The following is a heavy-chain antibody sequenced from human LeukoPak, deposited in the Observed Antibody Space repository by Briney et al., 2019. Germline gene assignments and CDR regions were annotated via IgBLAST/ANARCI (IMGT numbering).Heavy chain of an antibody. CDR2: ISGSGSST. V-gene: IGHV3-23*01. CDR3: AKDPRLLMTTRGNWFDP. D-gene: IGHD5-24*01. Sequence: GGSLRLSCAASGFTFSSYAMSWVRQAPGKGLEWVSGISGSGSSTYYADSVKGRFTISRDKSKNTLYMQMNSLRAEDTAVYYCAKDPRLLMTTRGNWFDPWGQGTLVTVSS. CDR1: GFTFSSYA. J-gene: IGHJ5*02.